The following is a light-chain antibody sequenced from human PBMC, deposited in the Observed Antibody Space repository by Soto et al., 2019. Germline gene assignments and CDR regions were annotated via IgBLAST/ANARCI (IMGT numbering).Light chain of an antibody. Sequence: DIQMTQSPSSLSAFVGDRVTITCRASQSISNSLNWYQQKPGKAPRLLISTISSLQSGVPSRFTGSGCVTDFTLTISSLQPEDFATYYCQHTHSTPLTFGGGTKVEV. CDR2: TIS. CDR1: QSISNS. CDR3: QHTHSTPLT. V-gene: IGKV1-39*01. J-gene: IGKJ4*01.